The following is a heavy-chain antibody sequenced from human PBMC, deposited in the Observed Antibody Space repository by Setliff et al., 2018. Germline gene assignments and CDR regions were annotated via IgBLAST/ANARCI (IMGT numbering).Heavy chain of an antibody. Sequence: GGSLRLSCAASGFTFSRFGMYWVRQAPGKGLEWVAFVRYDGSNKYYSDSVKGRFTISRDNSKNTLYLQMNSLTNEDTAVEGRIVVGAPTMEDISKPLQSLPWG. V-gene: IGHV3-30*02. CDR3: IVVGAPTMEDISKPLQSLP. J-gene: IGHJ5*02. CDR2: VRYDGSNK. CDR1: GFTFSRFG. D-gene: IGHD2-2*01.